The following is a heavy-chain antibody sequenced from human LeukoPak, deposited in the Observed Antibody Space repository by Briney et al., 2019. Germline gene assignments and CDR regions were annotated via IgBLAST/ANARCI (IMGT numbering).Heavy chain of an antibody. CDR2: VYYSGST. CDR3: ARVAGYSSSWYEN. CDR1: GGSINSYY. V-gene: IGHV4-59*01. Sequence: PSETLSLTCTVSGGSINSYYWSWIRQPPGKGLEWIGYVYYSGSTNYNPSLKSRVTISVDTSKNQFSLKLSSVTAADTAVYYCARVAGYSSSWYENWGQGTLVTVSS. D-gene: IGHD6-13*01. J-gene: IGHJ4*02.